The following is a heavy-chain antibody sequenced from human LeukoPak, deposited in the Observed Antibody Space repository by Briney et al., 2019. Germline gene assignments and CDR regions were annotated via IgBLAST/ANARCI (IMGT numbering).Heavy chain of an antibody. CDR3: ASSITMIVVVTPAPNFDY. Sequence: ASVKVSCKASGYTFTGYYMHWVRQAPGQGLEWMGWINPNSGGTNYAQKFQGRVTMTRDTSISTACMELSRLRSDDTAVYYCASSITMIVVVTPAPNFDYWGQGTLVTVSS. D-gene: IGHD3-22*01. J-gene: IGHJ4*02. CDR2: INPNSGGT. V-gene: IGHV1-2*02. CDR1: GYTFTGYY.